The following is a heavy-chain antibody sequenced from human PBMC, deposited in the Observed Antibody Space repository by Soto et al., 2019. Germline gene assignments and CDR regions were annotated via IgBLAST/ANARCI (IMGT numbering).Heavy chain of an antibody. CDR3: TRGWERDPEAFFGY. CDR2: TYYRSKWYY. CDR1: GDSVSSNSAG. V-gene: IGHV6-1*01. D-gene: IGHD3-3*02. Sequence: PPQTLSLTCAITGDSVSSNSAGWSWVRQSPSRGLEWLGRTYYRSKWYYEYAVSVRGRITINPDTSKNQYSLQLNSVTPEDTAVYYCTRGWERDPEAFFGYWRQGTLVTVAS. J-gene: IGHJ4*02.